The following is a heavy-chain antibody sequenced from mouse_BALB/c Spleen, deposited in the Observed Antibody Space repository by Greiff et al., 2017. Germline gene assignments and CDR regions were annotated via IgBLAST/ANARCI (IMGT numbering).Heavy chain of an antibody. J-gene: IGHJ4*01. Sequence: VQLQQSGAELVRPGSSVKISCKASGYAFSSYWMNWVKQRPGQGLEWIGQIYPGDGDTNYNGKFKGKATLTADKSSSTAYMQLSSLTSEDSAVYFCARGDYDYDGIMDYWGQGTSVTVSS. D-gene: IGHD2-4*01. CDR1: GYAFSSYW. CDR2: IYPGDGDT. CDR3: ARGDYDYDGIMDY. V-gene: IGHV1-80*01.